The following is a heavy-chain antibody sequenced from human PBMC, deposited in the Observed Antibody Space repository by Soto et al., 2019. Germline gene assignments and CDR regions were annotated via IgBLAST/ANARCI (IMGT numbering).Heavy chain of an antibody. V-gene: IGHV4-39*01. D-gene: IGHD6-19*01. CDR2: IYYSGST. J-gene: IGHJ4*02. CDR3: ATQWLAHFDY. Sequence: QLLESGPGLVKPSETLSLTCTVSGGSISSSSYYWGWIRQPPGKGLEWIGSIYYSGSTYYNPSLKSRVTISVDTSKNQFSLKLSSVTAADTAVYYCATQWLAHFDYWGQGTLVTVSS. CDR1: GGSISSSSYY.